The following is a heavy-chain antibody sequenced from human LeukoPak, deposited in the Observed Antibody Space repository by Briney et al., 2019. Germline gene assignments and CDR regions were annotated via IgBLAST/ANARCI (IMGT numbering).Heavy chain of an antibody. V-gene: IGHV1-69*05. D-gene: IGHD6-6*01. CDR3: AREVAARLSSWFDP. CDR1: GGTFSSYA. Sequence: ASVKVSCKASGGTFSSYAISWVRQAPGQGLEWMGGIIPIFGTANYAQKFQGRVTITTDESTSTAYMELSSLRSEDTAVYYCAREVAARLSSWFDPWGQGTLVTVSS. J-gene: IGHJ5*02. CDR2: IIPIFGTA.